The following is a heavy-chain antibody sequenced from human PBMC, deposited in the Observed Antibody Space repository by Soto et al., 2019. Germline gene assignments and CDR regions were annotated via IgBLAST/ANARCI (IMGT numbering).Heavy chain of an antibody. D-gene: IGHD2-21*01. CDR2: ISENGGSRGGT. J-gene: IGHJ3*02. CDR3: ARAKAVVIAALGI. CDR1: GFSFSTSV. Sequence: GGSLRLSCTASGFSFSTSVMTLVRQAPGQGLEWVASISENGGSRGGTYYADSVKGRVTISRDNSNNTLYLQLDSLGGADTAVYFCARAKAVVIAALGIWGQGTMVTVSS. V-gene: IGHV3-23*01.